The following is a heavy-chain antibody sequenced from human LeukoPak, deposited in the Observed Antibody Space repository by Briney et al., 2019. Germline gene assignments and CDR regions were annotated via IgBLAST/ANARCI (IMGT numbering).Heavy chain of an antibody. CDR1: GGSISSGSYY. D-gene: IGHD3-10*01. CDR3: ARRGYYGSGSYYPSFEY. Sequence: SETLSLTCTVSGGSISSGSYYWSWIRQPAGKGLEWIGRIYIRGSTSYNPALKSRVTTSVDKSKNQFSLTLTSVTAADTAVYYCARRGYYGSGSYYPSFEYWGQGTLVTVSS. CDR2: IYIRGST. V-gene: IGHV4-61*02. J-gene: IGHJ4*02.